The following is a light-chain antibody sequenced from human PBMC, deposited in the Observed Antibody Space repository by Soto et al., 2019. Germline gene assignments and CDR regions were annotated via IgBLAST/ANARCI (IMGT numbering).Light chain of an antibody. CDR1: QSVSGSY. J-gene: IGKJ5*01. Sequence: EIVLTQSPGTLSLSPGEGVTLSCRAGQSVSGSYLAWYQQKPGQAPRLLIFGASKRATGIPDRFSGSGSGRDFTLTISGLEPEDFAVYYCQQYGSSPLISFGQGTDWRL. CDR2: GAS. CDR3: QQYGSSPLIS. V-gene: IGKV3-20*01.